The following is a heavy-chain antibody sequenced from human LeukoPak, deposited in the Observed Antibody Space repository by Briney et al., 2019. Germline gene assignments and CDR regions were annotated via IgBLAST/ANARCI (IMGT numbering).Heavy chain of an antibody. J-gene: IGHJ4*02. CDR3: TTGFGPLDY. V-gene: IGHV3-73*01. Sequence: GGSLRLSCAASGFTFSGSAMHWVRQASGKGLEWVGRIRSKANSYATAYAASVKGRFTISRDDSKNTLYLQMNSLKTEDTAVYYCTTGFGPLDYWGQGTLVTVSS. D-gene: IGHD3-10*01. CDR2: IRSKANSYAT. CDR1: GFTFSGSA.